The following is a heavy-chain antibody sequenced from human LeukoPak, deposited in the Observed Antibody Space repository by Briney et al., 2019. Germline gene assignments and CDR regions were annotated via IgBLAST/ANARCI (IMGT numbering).Heavy chain of an antibody. Sequence: SETLSLTCTVSGGSITSYSWSWIRQPPGKGLEWIGSIYYSGSTNYNPSLKSRVTISVGTSKNQFSLRLSSVTAADTAVYYCARLLGEEGGMTTVTSFLDCWGQGTLVTVSS. V-gene: IGHV4-59*08. CDR3: ARLLGEEGGMTTVTSFLDC. CDR1: GGSITSYS. D-gene: IGHD4-17*01. CDR2: IYYSGST. J-gene: IGHJ4*02.